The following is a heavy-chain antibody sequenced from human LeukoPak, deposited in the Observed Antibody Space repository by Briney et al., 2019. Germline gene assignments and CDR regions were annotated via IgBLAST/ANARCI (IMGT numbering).Heavy chain of an antibody. CDR2: ISSSGSTI. V-gene: IGHV3-48*03. CDR3: ARVGTDNYDFWSGYLYYFDY. Sequence: GGSLRLSCAASGFTFSSYEMNWVRQAPGKGLEWVSHISSSGSTIYYADSVKGRFTISRDNAKNSLYLQMNSLRAEDTAVYYCARVGTDNYDFWSGYLYYFDYWGQGTLVTVSS. D-gene: IGHD3-3*01. J-gene: IGHJ4*02. CDR1: GFTFSSYE.